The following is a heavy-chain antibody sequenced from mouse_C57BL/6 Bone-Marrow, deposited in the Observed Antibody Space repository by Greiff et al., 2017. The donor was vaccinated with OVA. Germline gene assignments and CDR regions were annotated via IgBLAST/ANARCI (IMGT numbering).Heavy chain of an antibody. Sequence: EVKLVESGGGLVQPGGSLKLSCAASGFTFSDYYMYWVRQTPEKRLEWVAYISNGGGSTYYPDTVKGRFTISRDNATNTLYLQMSRLKSEDTAMYYCARLTGTDWYFDVWGTGTTVTVSS. CDR1: GFTFSDYY. D-gene: IGHD4-1*01. CDR3: ARLTGTDWYFDV. V-gene: IGHV5-12*01. J-gene: IGHJ1*03. CDR2: ISNGGGST.